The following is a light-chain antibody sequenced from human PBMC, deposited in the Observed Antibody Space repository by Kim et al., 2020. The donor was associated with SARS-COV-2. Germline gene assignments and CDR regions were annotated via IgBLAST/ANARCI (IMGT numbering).Light chain of an antibody. CDR1: QSVSSN. Sequence: EILMTQSPATLSVSPGERVTLSCRASQSVSSNLAWYQQKPGQAPRLLIYGSSTRATGSPARFSGSGSGTEFTLTISSLQSEDFTVYYCQQYNNWPPGITFGPGTKVDIK. CDR2: GSS. J-gene: IGKJ3*01. CDR3: QQYNNWPPGIT. V-gene: IGKV3-15*01.